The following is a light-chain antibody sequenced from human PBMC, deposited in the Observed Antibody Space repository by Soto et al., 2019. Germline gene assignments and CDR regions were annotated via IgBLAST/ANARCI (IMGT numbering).Light chain of an antibody. CDR2: GNT. V-gene: IGLV1-40*01. J-gene: IGLJ2*01. Sequence: QSVLTQPPSVSGAPGQRVTLSCTGSGSNIGAGYDVDWYQHLPSTAPKVLIYGNTNRPSGVPDRFSGSKSGTSASLAITGLQAEDEADYYCQSYDSSLSNLVVFGGGTKLTVL. CDR3: QSYDSSLSNLVV. CDR1: GSNIGAGYD.